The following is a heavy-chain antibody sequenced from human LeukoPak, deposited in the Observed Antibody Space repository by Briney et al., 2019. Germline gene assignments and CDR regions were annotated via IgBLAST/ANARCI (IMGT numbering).Heavy chain of an antibody. Sequence: NPSETLSLTCTVSGGSISSYYWSWIRQPPGKGLEWIGYIYYSGSTNYNPSLKSRVTISVDTSKNQFSLKPSSVTAADTAVYYCARGGMATVHFDYWGQGTLVTVSS. D-gene: IGHD5-24*01. J-gene: IGHJ4*02. CDR1: GGSISSYY. CDR2: IYYSGST. V-gene: IGHV4-59*01. CDR3: ARGGMATVHFDY.